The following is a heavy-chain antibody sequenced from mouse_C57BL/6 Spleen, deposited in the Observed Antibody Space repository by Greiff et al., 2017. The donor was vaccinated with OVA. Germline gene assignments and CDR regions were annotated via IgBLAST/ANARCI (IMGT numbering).Heavy chain of an antibody. D-gene: IGHD2-4*01. J-gene: IGHJ4*01. CDR1: GSTFTEYT. CDR3: ARHADYLYAMDY. V-gene: IGHV1-62-2*01. Sequence: VQLQQSGAELVKPGASVKLSCKASGSTFTEYTIHWVKQRSGQGLEWIGWFYPGSGSIKYNEKFKDKATVTVDKSSSTVYMELSRVTSEDSAVYFCARHADYLYAMDYWGQGTSLTVSS. CDR2: FYPGSGSI.